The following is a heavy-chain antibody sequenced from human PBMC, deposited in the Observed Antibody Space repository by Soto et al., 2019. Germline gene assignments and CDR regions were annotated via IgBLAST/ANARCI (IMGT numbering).Heavy chain of an antibody. D-gene: IGHD3-10*01. CDR2: IATSGDA. CDR3: ARGSPQIGGLDV. V-gene: IGHV3-13*01. Sequence: EEQLVEFGGGLVLPGGSLRLTCAPSGIRLSNYDMHWVRQVTGKGLEWVSTIATSGDAFYAASVKGRFTISRDSAYNSLYLQMNSLRVGDTAVYYWARGSPQIGGLDVWGQGTTVTVSS. J-gene: IGHJ6*01. CDR1: GIRLSNYD.